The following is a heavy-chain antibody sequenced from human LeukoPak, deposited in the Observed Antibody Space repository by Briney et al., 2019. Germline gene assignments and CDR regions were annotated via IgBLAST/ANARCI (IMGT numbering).Heavy chain of an antibody. V-gene: IGHV3-23*01. D-gene: IGHD2-21*01. CDR2: ISDSGGRT. CDR1: GITLSNYG. CDR3: AKRGVVIRVLLVGSHKEAQYFDS. Sequence: GGSLRRSCAVSGITLSNYGMSWVRQTPGKGLEWVAGISDSGGRTNYADSVKGRFTISRDNPKNTLYLQMNSLRAEDTAVYFCAKRGVVIRVLLVGSHKEAQYFDSWGQGALATVSS. J-gene: IGHJ4*02.